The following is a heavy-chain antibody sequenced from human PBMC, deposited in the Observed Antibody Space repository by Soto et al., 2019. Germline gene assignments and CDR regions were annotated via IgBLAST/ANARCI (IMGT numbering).Heavy chain of an antibody. CDR3: ARGAGFVLRFLEWLSPQMEWHGMDV. D-gene: IGHD3-3*01. V-gene: IGHV1-8*01. Sequence: QVQLVQSGAEVKKPGASVKVSCKASGYTFTSYDINWVRQATGQGLEWMGWMNPNSGNTGYAQKFQGRVTMTRNTSISTANMELSSLRSEDTAVYYCARGAGFVLRFLEWLSPQMEWHGMDVWGQGTTVTVSS. J-gene: IGHJ6*02. CDR2: MNPNSGNT. CDR1: GYTFTSYD.